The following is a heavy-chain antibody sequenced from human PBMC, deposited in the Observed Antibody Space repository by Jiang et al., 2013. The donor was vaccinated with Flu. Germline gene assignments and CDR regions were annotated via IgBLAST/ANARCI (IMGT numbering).Heavy chain of an antibody. Sequence: GSGLVKPSETLSLTCTVSGYSISSGYYWGWIRQPPGKGLEWIGSIYHSGSTYYNPSLKSRVTISVDTSKNQFSLKLSSVTAADTAVYYCARDGEKGSGSYYTPFDYWGQGTLVTVSS. CDR1: GYSISSGYY. J-gene: IGHJ4*02. V-gene: IGHV4-38-2*02. CDR2: IYHSGST. D-gene: IGHD3-10*01. CDR3: ARDGEKGSGSYYTPFDY.